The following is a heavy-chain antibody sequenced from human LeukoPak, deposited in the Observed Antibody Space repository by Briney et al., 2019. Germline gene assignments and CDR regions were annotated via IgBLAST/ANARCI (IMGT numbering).Heavy chain of an antibody. CDR3: ARDPYDFWSGYYMGDAFDI. D-gene: IGHD3-3*01. CDR2: IYTSGST. V-gene: IGHV4-4*07. Sequence: SETLSLTCAVYGGSFSGYYWSWIRQPAGKGLEWIGRIYTSGSTNYNPSLKSRVTISVDTSKNQFSLKLSSVTAADTAVYYCARDPYDFWSGYYMGDAFDIWGQGTMVTVSS. CDR1: GGSFSGYY. J-gene: IGHJ3*02.